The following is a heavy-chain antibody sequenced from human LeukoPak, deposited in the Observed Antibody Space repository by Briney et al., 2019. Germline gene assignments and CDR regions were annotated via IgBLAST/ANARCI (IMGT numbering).Heavy chain of an antibody. CDR1: GFTFSSYG. Sequence: PGGSLRLSCAASGFTFSSYGMSWVRQAPGKGLEWVSGISGSGGFTYYADSLKGRFTISRDNSKNTLYLQMNSLRAEDTAVYSCAKDYGLLLRHFDYWGQGTLVTVSS. D-gene: IGHD3-22*01. V-gene: IGHV3-23*01. CDR2: ISGSGGFT. CDR3: AKDYGLLLRHFDY. J-gene: IGHJ4*02.